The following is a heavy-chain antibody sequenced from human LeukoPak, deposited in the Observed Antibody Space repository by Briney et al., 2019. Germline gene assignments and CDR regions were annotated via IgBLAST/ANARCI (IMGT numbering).Heavy chain of an antibody. CDR1: GFTFSSYG. V-gene: IGHV3-30*02. D-gene: IGHD6-13*01. J-gene: IGHJ4*02. CDR2: IRYDGSNK. Sequence: GGSLRLSCAASGFTFSSYGMHWVRQAPGKGLEWVAFIRYDGSNKYYADSVKGRFTISRDNSKNTLYPQMNSLRAEDTAVYYSTKRGSARGIACRRPTKYYFDYWGQGTLVTVSS. CDR3: TKRGSARGIACRRPTKYYFDY.